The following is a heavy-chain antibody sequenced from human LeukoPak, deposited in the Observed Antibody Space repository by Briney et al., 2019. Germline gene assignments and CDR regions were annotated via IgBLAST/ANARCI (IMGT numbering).Heavy chain of an antibody. CDR1: GLTFSDYY. Sequence: GGSLRLSCAASGLTFSDYYMAWIRQAPGRGLEYIAFLSSTGSYIYYADSVKGRFTISRDNAKNSLYLQMNSLRAEDTAVYYCAREGHCGGDCYSDYWGQGTLVTVSS. CDR2: LSSTGSYI. D-gene: IGHD2-21*02. CDR3: AREGHCGGDCYSDY. V-gene: IGHV3-11*04. J-gene: IGHJ4*02.